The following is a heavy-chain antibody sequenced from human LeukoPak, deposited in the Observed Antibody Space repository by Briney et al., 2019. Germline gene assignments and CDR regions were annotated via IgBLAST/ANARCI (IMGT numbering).Heavy chain of an antibody. D-gene: IGHD3-22*01. CDR3: ARSLYYYDSSGSSPLDY. Sequence: SVKVSCKASGGTFSSYAISWVRQAPGQGLEWMGGIIPIFGTANYAQKFQGRVTITADESTSTAYMELSSLRSEDTAVYYCARSLYYYDSSGSSPLDYWGQGTLVTVSS. J-gene: IGHJ4*02. CDR2: IIPIFGTA. CDR1: GGTFSSYA. V-gene: IGHV1-69*13.